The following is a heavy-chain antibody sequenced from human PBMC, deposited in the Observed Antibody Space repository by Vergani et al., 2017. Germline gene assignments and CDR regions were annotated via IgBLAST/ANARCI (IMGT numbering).Heavy chain of an antibody. V-gene: IGHV3-23*01. D-gene: IGHD1-26*01. CDR2: LTGGGGST. CDR1: GFTFSTYA. J-gene: IGHJ4*02. CDR3: VNETGSYENFFDS. Sequence: EVQLLEAGGSLKQPGGSVRLSCAASGFTFSTYAMHWVRQAPGKGPEWVSCLTGGGGSTYYADSFKGRFIISIDKSRDTLYLQMNSLRPEDTATYYCVNETGSYENFFDSWGQGTLVTVSS.